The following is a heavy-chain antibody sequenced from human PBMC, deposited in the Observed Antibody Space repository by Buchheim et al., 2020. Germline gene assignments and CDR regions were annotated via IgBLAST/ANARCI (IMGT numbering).Heavy chain of an antibody. Sequence: DVQLVESGGGLVQRGGSLRLSCAGSGFRFDLHWMSWVRQAPGKALEWVANIKQDGSEKYYVDSVKGRFTISRDNAKNSLYLQMNSLRAEDTAVYYCARARGTGSEIDYWGQGTL. CDR3: ARARGTGSEIDY. V-gene: IGHV3-7*01. J-gene: IGHJ4*02. CDR1: GFRFDLHW. CDR2: IKQDGSEK. D-gene: IGHD7-27*01.